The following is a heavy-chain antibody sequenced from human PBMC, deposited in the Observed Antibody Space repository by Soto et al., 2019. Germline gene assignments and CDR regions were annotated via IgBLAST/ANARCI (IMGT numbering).Heavy chain of an antibody. J-gene: IGHJ5*02. Sequence: RQPPGKGLEWIGSSGSTYFNPSLKSRVTISVDTSKNQFSLKLSSVTAADTAVYYCARGGWMGDLHCSSTSCYTRGNWFDPWGQGTLVTVSS. CDR2: SGST. V-gene: IGHV4-39*01. D-gene: IGHD2-2*02. CDR3: ARGGWMGDLHCSSTSCYTRGNWFDP.